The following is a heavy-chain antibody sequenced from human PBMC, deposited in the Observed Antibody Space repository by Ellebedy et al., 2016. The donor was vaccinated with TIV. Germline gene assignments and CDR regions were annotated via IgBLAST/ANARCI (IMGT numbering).Heavy chain of an antibody. CDR3: ARDSPGWSAFDI. CDR1: GFTFGSYN. J-gene: IGHJ3*02. Sequence: GGSLRLXCAASGFTFGSYNMNWVRQAPGKGLEWVSYISSVLTIYYADSVKGRFTISRDNAKNSLYLQLNSLRDEDTAVYYCARDSPGWSAFDIWGQGTMVTVSS. CDR2: ISSVLTI. D-gene: IGHD3-9*01. V-gene: IGHV3-48*02.